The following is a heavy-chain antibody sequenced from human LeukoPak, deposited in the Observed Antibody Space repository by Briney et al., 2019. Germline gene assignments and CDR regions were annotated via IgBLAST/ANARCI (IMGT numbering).Heavy chain of an antibody. CDR3: VKAGEEDDWYFDL. D-gene: IGHD1-26*01. CDR2: ISNNGYIT. CDR1: GFIFSTYA. Sequence: PGGSLRLSCSASGFIFSTYAMHWVRQAPGKGLEYVSAISNNGYITYYADSVKGRFTISRDNSKKTLFLQMSSLRAEDTAVYFCVKAGEEDDWYFDLWGRGTLVTVSS. J-gene: IGHJ2*01. V-gene: IGHV3-64D*06.